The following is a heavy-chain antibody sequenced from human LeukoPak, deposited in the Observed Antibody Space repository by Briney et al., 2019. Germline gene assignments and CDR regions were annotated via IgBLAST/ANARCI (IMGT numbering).Heavy chain of an antibody. V-gene: IGHV3-38-3*01. Sequence: GGSLRLSCAASGFTFSGYSMNWVRQAPGKGLEWVSSISGGSTYYADSRKGRFTISRDNSKNTLYLQMNSLRAEDTAVYNCAKDLDAQQYYSYNMDVWGKGTTVTVSS. CDR3: AKDLDAQQYYSYNMDV. D-gene: IGHD1-1*01. CDR2: ISGGST. J-gene: IGHJ6*03. CDR1: GFTFSGYS.